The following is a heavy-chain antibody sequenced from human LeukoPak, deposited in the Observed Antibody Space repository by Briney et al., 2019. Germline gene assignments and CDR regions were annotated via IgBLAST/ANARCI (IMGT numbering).Heavy chain of an antibody. V-gene: IGHV3-7*01. D-gene: IGHD6-13*01. CDR1: GFSVSGYW. J-gene: IGHJ4*02. CDR3: AREWQGGIAAAGTRIEGDY. Sequence: GGSLRLSCAVSGFSVSGYWMTWVRQAPGKGLEWVAKIKQDGSEKNYVDSVKGRFTISRDNAENSLFLQMNSLRVEDTAVYYCAREWQGGIAAAGTRIEGDYWGQGTLVAVSS. CDR2: IKQDGSEK.